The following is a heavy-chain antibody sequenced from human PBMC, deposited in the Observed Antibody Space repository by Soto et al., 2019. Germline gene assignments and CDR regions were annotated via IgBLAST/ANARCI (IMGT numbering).Heavy chain of an antibody. D-gene: IGHD6-13*01. CDR1: GFTFSSYA. Sequence: EVQLLESGGGLVQPGGSLRLSCAASGFTFSSYAMSWVRQAPGKGREWVSAISGSGGSTYHSDSVKGRFTISRDNSKNTLYLQMNSLRAEDTAVYYCAKDVWYSSSRYYFDDWGQGTLVTVSS. J-gene: IGHJ4*02. CDR3: AKDVWYSSSRYYFDD. V-gene: IGHV3-23*01. CDR2: ISGSGGST.